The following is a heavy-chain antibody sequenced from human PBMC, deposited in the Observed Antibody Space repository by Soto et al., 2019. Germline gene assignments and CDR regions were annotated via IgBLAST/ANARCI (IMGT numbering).Heavy chain of an antibody. Sequence: QVQLVESGGGVVQPGRSLRLPCAASGFTFSSYGMHWVRQAPGKGPEWVAVISYDASNKYYADSVKGRFTISRDNSKNTLYVQMNSLRAEDTAVYYCAKDPAGSTLGFFDIWGQGTMVTVSS. CDR3: AKDPAGSTLGFFDI. CDR2: ISYDASNK. D-gene: IGHD3-10*01. J-gene: IGHJ3*02. V-gene: IGHV3-30*18. CDR1: GFTFSSYG.